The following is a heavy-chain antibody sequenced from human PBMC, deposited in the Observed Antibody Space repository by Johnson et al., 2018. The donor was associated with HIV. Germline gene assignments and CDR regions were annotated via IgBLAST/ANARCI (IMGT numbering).Heavy chain of an antibody. CDR3: AKDQGWFGEFMNAFDI. CDR2: ISYDGSNK. V-gene: IGHV3-30-3*01. CDR1: GFTFSSYA. Sequence: QVQLVESGGGVVQPGRSLRLSCAASGFTFSSYAMYWVRQAPGKGLEWVAVISYDGSNKYYADSVKGRFTISRDNSKNTLYLQMNSLRAEDTAVYYCAKDQGWFGEFMNAFDIWGQGTMVTVSS. J-gene: IGHJ3*02. D-gene: IGHD3-10*01.